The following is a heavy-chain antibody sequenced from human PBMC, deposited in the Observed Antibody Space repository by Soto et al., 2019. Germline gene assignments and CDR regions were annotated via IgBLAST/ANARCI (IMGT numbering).Heavy chain of an antibody. D-gene: IGHD1-1*01. Sequence: EVQLVESGGGLVQPGGSLRLSCAGSGFIFGNFWMTWVRQAPGKGLEWVANIKQDGSEKYYVDSVKGRFTISRDNAKNSLFLQMNSLRVDDTAVYYCARTGDEHHDFLDYWGQGALVSVSS. J-gene: IGHJ4*02. V-gene: IGHV3-7*01. CDR3: ARTGDEHHDFLDY. CDR1: GFIFGNFW. CDR2: IKQDGSEK.